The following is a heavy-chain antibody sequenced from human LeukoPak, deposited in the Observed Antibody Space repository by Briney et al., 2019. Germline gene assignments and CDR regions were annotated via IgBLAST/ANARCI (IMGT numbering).Heavy chain of an antibody. V-gene: IGHV3-30*04. Sequence: GGSLRLSCAASGFTFSSYAMHWVRQAPGKGLEWVAVISYDGSNKYYADSVKGRFTISRDNAKTSLYLQMNSLRAEDTAVYYCARDVLAAGATGTFDIWGQGTMVTVSS. J-gene: IGHJ3*02. CDR2: ISYDGSNK. CDR1: GFTFSSYA. CDR3: ARDVLAAGATGTFDI. D-gene: IGHD1-14*01.